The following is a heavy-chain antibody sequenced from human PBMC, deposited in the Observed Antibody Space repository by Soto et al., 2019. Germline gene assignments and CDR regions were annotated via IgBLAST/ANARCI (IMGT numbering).Heavy chain of an antibody. Sequence: QVQLVQSGAEVKKPGSSVKVSCKASGGTFSSYAISWVRQAPGQGLEWMGGIIPIFGTANYAQKFQGRVTITAEKSTSTAYMELSSLRSEDTAVYYCARSSYISSWYSVRWFDPWGQGTLVTVSS. D-gene: IGHD6-13*01. CDR3: ARSSYISSWYSVRWFDP. CDR2: IIPIFGTA. V-gene: IGHV1-69*06. J-gene: IGHJ5*02. CDR1: GGTFSSYA.